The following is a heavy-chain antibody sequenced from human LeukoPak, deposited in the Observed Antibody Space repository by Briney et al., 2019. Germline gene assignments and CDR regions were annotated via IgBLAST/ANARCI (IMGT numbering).Heavy chain of an antibody. V-gene: IGHV4-59*01. D-gene: IGHD6-19*01. Sequence: PSETLSLTCTVSGGSITRYYWSWIRQPPGKGLEWIGYIYYSGSTNYNPSLKSRVTISVDTSKNQFSLKLSSVTAADTAVYYCAREVRFSSGWYFGYMDVWGKGTTVTVSS. J-gene: IGHJ6*03. CDR2: IYYSGST. CDR1: GGSITRYY. CDR3: AREVRFSSGWYFGYMDV.